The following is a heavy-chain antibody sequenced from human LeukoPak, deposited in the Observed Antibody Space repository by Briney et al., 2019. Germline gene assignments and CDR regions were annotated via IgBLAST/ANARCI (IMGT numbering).Heavy chain of an antibody. CDR1: GYTFTAYH. CDR2: INPNSGGT. CDR3: ARAHGSATEPGTRLFDF. J-gene: IGHJ4*02. V-gene: IGHV1-2*02. D-gene: IGHD1/OR15-1a*01. Sequence: GASVKVSCKASGYTFTAYHMHWVRQAPGQGLEWMGWINPNSGGTNFAQKFQGRVTISLDTSKNQLSLKLSSVTAADTAVYYCARAHGSATEPGTRLFDFWGQGTLVTVSS.